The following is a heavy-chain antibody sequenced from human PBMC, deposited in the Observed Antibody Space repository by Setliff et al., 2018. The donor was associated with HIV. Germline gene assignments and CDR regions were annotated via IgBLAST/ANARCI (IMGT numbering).Heavy chain of an antibody. J-gene: IGHJ4*02. Sequence: GGSLRLSCAASGFRFSDYYMSWVRQAPGKGLEWVGFIRSKGYGGTTEYAASVKGRFTISRDDSKSIAYLQMNSLKTEDTAVYYCTRVEWDLQSEYWGQGTLVTVSS. CDR1: GFRFSDYY. V-gene: IGHV3-49*04. CDR3: TRVEWDLQSEY. CDR2: IRSKGYGGTT. D-gene: IGHD1-26*01.